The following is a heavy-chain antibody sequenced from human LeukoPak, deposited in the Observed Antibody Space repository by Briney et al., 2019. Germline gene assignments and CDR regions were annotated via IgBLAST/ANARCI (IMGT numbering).Heavy chain of an antibody. D-gene: IGHD2-15*01. CDR1: GYSFTAHW. J-gene: IGHJ3*02. CDR2: INPNTGGT. V-gene: IGHV1-2*02. CDR3: ARSYCSGGDCYDAFDI. Sequence: ASVKVSCKASGYSFTAHWIHWVRQAPGQGLEWMGWINPNTGGTNYAQKFQGRVTMTRDTSISTAYMELSRLRSDDTAVYFCARSYCSGGDCYDAFDIWGQGTMVTVSS.